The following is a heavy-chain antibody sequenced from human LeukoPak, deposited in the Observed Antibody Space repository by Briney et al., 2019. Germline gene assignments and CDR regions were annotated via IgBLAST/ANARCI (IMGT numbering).Heavy chain of an antibody. Sequence: GGSLRLSCAASGFTFSSYGMHWVRQAPGKGLEWVAFIRYDGSNKYYADSVKGRFTISRDNAKNSLYLQMNSLRAEDTAVYYCARLRVAVAGLYYYYYYYMDVWGKGTTVTISS. D-gene: IGHD6-19*01. V-gene: IGHV3-30*02. CDR1: GFTFSSYG. CDR3: ARLRVAVAGLYYYYYYYMDV. CDR2: IRYDGSNK. J-gene: IGHJ6*03.